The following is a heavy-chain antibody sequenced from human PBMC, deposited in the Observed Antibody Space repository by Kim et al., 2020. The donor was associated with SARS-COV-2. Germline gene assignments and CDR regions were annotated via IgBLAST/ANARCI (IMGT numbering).Heavy chain of an antibody. CDR2: INSDGSST. V-gene: IGHV3-74*01. CDR1: GFTFSSYW. CDR3: AREDDDYDFWSGYSYYYYGMDV. D-gene: IGHD3-3*01. J-gene: IGHJ6*02. Sequence: GGSLRLSCAASGFTFSSYWMHWVRQAPGKGLVWVSRINSDGSSTSYADSVKGRFTISRDNAKNTLYLQMNSLRAEDTAVYYCAREDDDYDFWSGYSYYYYGMDVWGQGTTVTVSS.